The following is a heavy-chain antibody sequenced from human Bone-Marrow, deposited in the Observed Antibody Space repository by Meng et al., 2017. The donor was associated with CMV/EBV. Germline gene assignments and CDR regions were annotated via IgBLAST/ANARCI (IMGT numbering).Heavy chain of an antibody. J-gene: IGHJ4*02. V-gene: IGHV3-30*04. Sequence: GESLKISCAASGFTFSSYAMHWVRQAPGKGLEWVAVISYDGSNKYYADSVKGRFTISRDNSKNTLYLQMNSLRAEDTAVYYCARDYRYDSSGYYHDYWGQGTLVTVSS. CDR2: ISYDGSNK. CDR1: GFTFSSYA. CDR3: ARDYRYDSSGYYHDY. D-gene: IGHD3-22*01.